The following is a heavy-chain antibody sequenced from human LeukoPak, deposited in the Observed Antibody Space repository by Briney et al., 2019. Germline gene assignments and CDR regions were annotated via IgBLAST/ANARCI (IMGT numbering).Heavy chain of an antibody. J-gene: IGHJ1*01. D-gene: IGHD2-2*01. V-gene: IGHV1-18*01. CDR1: GYTFTSYG. Sequence: ASVKVSCKASGYTFTSYGISWVRQAPGQGLEWMGWISAYNGNTNYAQKLQGRVTMTTDTSTSTAYMELRSLRSDDTAVYYCARTQTCSSTSCYPGYFQHWGQGTLVTVSS. CDR2: ISAYNGNT. CDR3: ARTQTCSSTSCYPGYFQH.